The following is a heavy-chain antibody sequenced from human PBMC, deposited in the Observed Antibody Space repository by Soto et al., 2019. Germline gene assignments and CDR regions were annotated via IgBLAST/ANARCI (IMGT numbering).Heavy chain of an antibody. CDR1: GGTFSSYA. CDR2: IIPVFGTA. V-gene: IGHV1-69*06. D-gene: IGHD2-21*02. CDR3: ARGSPCGGDCYSGRWFDP. Sequence: GASVKVSCKASGGTFSSYAISWVRQAPGQGLEWMGGIIPVFGTANYAQKFQGRVTITADKSTSTAYMELSSLRSEDTAVYYCARGSPCGGDCYSGRWFDPWGQGTLVTVSS. J-gene: IGHJ5*02.